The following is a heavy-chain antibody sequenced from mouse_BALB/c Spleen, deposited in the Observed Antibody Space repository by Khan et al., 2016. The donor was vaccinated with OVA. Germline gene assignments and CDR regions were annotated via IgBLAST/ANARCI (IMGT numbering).Heavy chain of an antibody. CDR3: ARAYYGSSSLDY. V-gene: IGHV7-3*02. D-gene: IGHD1-1*01. Sequence: EVKLEESGGGLVQPGGSLRLSCATSGFTFTDYYMSWVRQPPGKALEWLGFIRNKANGYTTEYSASVKGRFTISRDNSQSILYLQMNTLKTEDSATYHCARAYYGSSSLDYWGQGTTLTVSS. CDR1: GFTFTDYY. CDR2: IRNKANGYTT. J-gene: IGHJ2*01.